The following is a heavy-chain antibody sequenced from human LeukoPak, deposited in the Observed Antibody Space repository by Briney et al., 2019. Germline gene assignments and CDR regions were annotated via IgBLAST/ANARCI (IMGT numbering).Heavy chain of an antibody. Sequence: PGGSLRLSCAASGFTFSSYAVHWVRQAPGKGLEWVAVISYDGSNKYYADSVKGRFTISRDNSKNTLYLQMNSLRAEDTAVYYCASLGAPRTGMDVWGQGTTVTVSS. CDR3: ASLGAPRTGMDV. D-gene: IGHD3-16*01. J-gene: IGHJ6*02. CDR1: GFTFSSYA. CDR2: ISYDGSNK. V-gene: IGHV3-30*04.